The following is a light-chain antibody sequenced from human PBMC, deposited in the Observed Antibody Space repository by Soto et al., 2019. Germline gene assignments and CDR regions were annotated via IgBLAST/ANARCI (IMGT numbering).Light chain of an antibody. CDR2: DAS. Sequence: DIQLTQSPSFLSASVGDRVTITCRASQSISSWLAWYQQKPGKAPKLLIYDASSLESGVPSRFSGSGSGTEFTLTISSLQSEDFAVYYCQQYYNWPLTFGGGTKVDIK. V-gene: IGKV1-5*01. CDR1: QSISSW. J-gene: IGKJ4*01. CDR3: QQYYNWPLT.